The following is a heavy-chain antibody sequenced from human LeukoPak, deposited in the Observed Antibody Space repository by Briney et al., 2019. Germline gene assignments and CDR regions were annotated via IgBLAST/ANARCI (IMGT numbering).Heavy chain of an antibody. CDR1: GDSVSSNSAA. CDR2: TYYRSKWYN. V-gene: IGHV6-1*01. D-gene: IGHD6-19*01. CDR3: AREGYMSSGQYTRSGWFDP. J-gene: IGHJ5*02. Sequence: SQTLSLTCAISGDSVSSNSAAWNWIRQSPSRGLEWLGRTYYRSKWYNDYAVSVKSRITINPDTSKNQFSLQLNSVTPEDTAVYYCAREGYMSSGQYTRSGWFDPWGQGTLVTVSS.